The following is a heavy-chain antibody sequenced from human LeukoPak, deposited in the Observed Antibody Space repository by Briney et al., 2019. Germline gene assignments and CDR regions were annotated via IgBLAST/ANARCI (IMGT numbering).Heavy chain of an antibody. Sequence: GGSLRLSCAASGFTFSSYSMNWVRQAPGKGLEWVSSISSSSSYIYYADSVKGRFAISRDNSKNTLYLQMNSLRAEDTAVYYCARGLGVTDYFDYWGQGTLVTVSS. CDR1: GFTFSSYS. V-gene: IGHV3-21*01. CDR3: ARGLGVTDYFDY. D-gene: IGHD2-21*02. CDR2: ISSSSSYI. J-gene: IGHJ4*02.